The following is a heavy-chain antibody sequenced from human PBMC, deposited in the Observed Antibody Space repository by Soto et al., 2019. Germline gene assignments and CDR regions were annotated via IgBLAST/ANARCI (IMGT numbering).Heavy chain of an antibody. CDR2: ISNSFSDGNT. J-gene: IGHJ4*02. V-gene: IGHV3-23*04. D-gene: IGHD1-1*01. CDR1: GFTFSNYA. CDR3: AKVFSPERGNYFDY. Sequence: VALVESGGGVVRPGRSLRLSCGASGFTFSNYAMNWVRQAPGKGLEWVSAISNSFSDGNTHYADSVKGRFTISRDNDKNTVFLEMNSLRAEDTAVYYCAKVFSPERGNYFDYWGQGTLVTVSS.